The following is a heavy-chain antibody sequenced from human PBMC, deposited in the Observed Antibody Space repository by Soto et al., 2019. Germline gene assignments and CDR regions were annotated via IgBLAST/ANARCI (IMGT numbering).Heavy chain of an antibody. Sequence: QVQLVQSGAEVKKPGASVKVSCKASGYTFTSYDLNWVRQATGQGLEWMGWMNPNSGNTDYAQKFQGRVIMTRNTSMSTADMELRSLRSEDTAVYYCARVHTAAGYDYWGQGTLVTVSS. J-gene: IGHJ4*02. CDR1: GYTFTSYD. D-gene: IGHD6-19*01. V-gene: IGHV1-8*01. CDR2: MNPNSGNT. CDR3: ARVHTAAGYDY.